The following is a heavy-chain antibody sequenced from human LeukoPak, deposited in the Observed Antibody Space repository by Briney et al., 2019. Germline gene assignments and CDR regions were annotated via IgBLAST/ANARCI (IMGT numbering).Heavy chain of an antibody. Sequence: GGSLRLSCAASGFTFDHYGMSWVRQAPGKGLEWVSVINWNGGSTGYADSVKGRFTISRDNAKNSLYLQMNSLRAEDTALYYCARGTLKAAATDFDYWGQGTLVTVSS. V-gene: IGHV3-20*04. J-gene: IGHJ4*02. CDR2: INWNGGST. CDR3: ARGTLKAAATDFDY. D-gene: IGHD6-13*01. CDR1: GFTFDHYG.